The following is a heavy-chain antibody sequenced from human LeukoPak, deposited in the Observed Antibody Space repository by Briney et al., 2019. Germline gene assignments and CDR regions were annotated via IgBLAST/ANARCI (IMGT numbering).Heavy chain of an antibody. D-gene: IGHD3-9*01. CDR1: GGSLSSYY. Sequence: SETLSLTCTVSGGSLSSYYWTWIRQLPGKDLEWIGYIYYTGSTNYNPSLKSRVTMSVDTSKNQFSLNLNSVTAADTAVYYCARSGTVTGYLYWGQGALVTVSS. J-gene: IGHJ4*02. CDR2: IYYTGST. V-gene: IGHV4-59*01. CDR3: ARSGTVTGYLY.